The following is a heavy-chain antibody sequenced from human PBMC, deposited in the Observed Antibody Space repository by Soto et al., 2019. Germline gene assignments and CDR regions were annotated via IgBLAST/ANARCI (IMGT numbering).Heavy chain of an antibody. CDR2: INPNSGDT. V-gene: IGHV1-2*04. CDR3: ATSRISIAVAGETEYYFDY. D-gene: IGHD6-19*01. Sequence: SVKVSCKASGYIFTGYYMDWVRQAPVQGLEWMGWINPNSGDTNYTQKFQGWVTMTRDTSISTAYMELSRLRSDDTAVYYCATSRISIAVAGETEYYFDYWGQGTPVTVSS. CDR1: GYIFTGYY. J-gene: IGHJ4*02.